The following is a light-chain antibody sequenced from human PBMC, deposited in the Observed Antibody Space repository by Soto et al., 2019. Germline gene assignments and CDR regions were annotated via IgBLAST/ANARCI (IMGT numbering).Light chain of an antibody. V-gene: IGKV1-8*01. J-gene: IGKJ5*01. Sequence: AVRMTQSASSLSASTGDRVTITCRASQGISSYLAWYQQKPGKAPKPLIYAASTLQSGVPSRFSGSGSGTDFTLTISCLQSEDFATYYCQQYYSYPLTFGQGTRLEIK. CDR2: AAS. CDR3: QQYYSYPLT. CDR1: QGISSY.